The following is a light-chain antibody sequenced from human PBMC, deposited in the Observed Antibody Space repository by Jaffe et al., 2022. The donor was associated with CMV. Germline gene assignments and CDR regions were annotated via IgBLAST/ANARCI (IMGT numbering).Light chain of an antibody. V-gene: IGKV1-5*03. CDR2: KAS. CDR3: HQYDTYSRT. Sequence: DIQMTQSPSTLSASVGDRVTITCRASQSISSSLAWYQQRPGKAPKLLIYKASTLESGVPSRFSGSGSGTEFTLTISSLQPDDFATYYCHQYDTYSRTFGQGTKLEIK. CDR1: QSISSS. J-gene: IGKJ2*01.